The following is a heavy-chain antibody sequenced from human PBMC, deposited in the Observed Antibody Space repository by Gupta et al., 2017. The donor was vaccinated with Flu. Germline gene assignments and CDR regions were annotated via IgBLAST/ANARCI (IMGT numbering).Heavy chain of an antibody. V-gene: IGHV3-72*01. Sequence: EVQLVESGGGLVQPGGSLRLSCAASGFTFSDHYMDWVRQAPGKGLEWGGSTRNKANSYTTEDAASVKGRFTISRDDAKNALYLQMNSLKTEDTAVYYCAREAPDRFGQFDYGGQGTLVTVSS. CDR3: AREAPDRFGQFDY. D-gene: IGHD3-10*01. CDR2: TRNKANSYTT. J-gene: IGHJ4*02. CDR1: GFTFSDHY.